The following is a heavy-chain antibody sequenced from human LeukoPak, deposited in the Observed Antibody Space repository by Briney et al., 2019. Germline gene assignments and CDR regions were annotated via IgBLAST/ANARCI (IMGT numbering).Heavy chain of an antibody. V-gene: IGHV3-23*01. CDR2: LSGSGVTT. Sequence: GGSLRLSCAASGFTFSNYAMSWVRQAPGKGLESVSALSGSGVTTYYADSVKGRFTISRDNSKNTLYLQMNSLRAEDTAVYYCAKVASSSWYAYFDYWGRGTLVTVSS. D-gene: IGHD6-13*01. CDR1: GFTFSNYA. CDR3: AKVASSSWYAYFDY. J-gene: IGHJ4*02.